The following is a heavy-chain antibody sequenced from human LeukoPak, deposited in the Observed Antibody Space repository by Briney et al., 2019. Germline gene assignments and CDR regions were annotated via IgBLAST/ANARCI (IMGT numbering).Heavy chain of an antibody. CDR2: ISSSSSYI. D-gene: IGHD2-2*01. J-gene: IGHJ4*02. V-gene: IGHV3-21*04. CDR3: ARVKRKYQVLKPLHETPSHYFDY. CDR1: GFTFSSYS. Sequence: GGSLRLSCAASGFTFSSYSMNWVRQAPGKGLEWVSSISSSSSYIYYADSLKGRFTISRDNSKNTLYLQMNSLRAEDTAMYYCARVKRKYQVLKPLHETPSHYFDYWGQGTLVTVSS.